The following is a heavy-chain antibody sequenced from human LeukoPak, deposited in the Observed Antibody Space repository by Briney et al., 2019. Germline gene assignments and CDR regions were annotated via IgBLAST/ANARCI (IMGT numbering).Heavy chain of an antibody. D-gene: IGHD3-3*01. CDR1: GFTFSSYA. CDR3: AKDVRRFGVANGGFFDY. J-gene: IGHJ4*02. Sequence: PGRSLRLSCAASGFTFSSYAMHWVRQAPGKGLEWVAVISYDGSNKYYADSVKGRFTISRDNSKNTLYLQMNSLRAEDTAVYYCAKDVRRFGVANGGFFDYWGQGTLVTVFS. V-gene: IGHV3-30-3*01. CDR2: ISYDGSNK.